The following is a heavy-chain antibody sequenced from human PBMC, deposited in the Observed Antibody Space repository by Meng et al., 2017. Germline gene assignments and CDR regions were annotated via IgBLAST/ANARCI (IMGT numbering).Heavy chain of an antibody. V-gene: IGHV4-4*02. Sequence: QVQLHESGPGLVKPSGTLSLTSAVSGGSISSSNWWSWVRQPPGKGLEWIGEIYHSGSTNYNPSLKSRVTISVDKSKNQFSLKLSSVTAADTAVYYCARRGIAAAGNNWFDPWGQGTLVTVSS. J-gene: IGHJ5*02. CDR2: IYHSGST. CDR1: GGSISSSNW. D-gene: IGHD6-13*01. CDR3: ARRGIAAAGNNWFDP.